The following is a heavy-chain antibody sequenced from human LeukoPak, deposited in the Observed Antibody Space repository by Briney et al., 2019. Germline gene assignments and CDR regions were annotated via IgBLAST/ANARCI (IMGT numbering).Heavy chain of an antibody. CDR1: GGSFSGYY. D-gene: IGHD5-18*01. CDR3: ASQGDRGHSYGRFDY. J-gene: IGHJ4*02. Sequence: SETLSLTCAVYGGSFSGYYWSWIRQPPGKGLEWIGEINHSGSTNYNPSLTSGVTISVDTSKNQFSLKLSSVTAADTAVYYCASQGDRGHSYGRFDYWGQGTLVTVSS. CDR2: INHSGST. V-gene: IGHV4-34*01.